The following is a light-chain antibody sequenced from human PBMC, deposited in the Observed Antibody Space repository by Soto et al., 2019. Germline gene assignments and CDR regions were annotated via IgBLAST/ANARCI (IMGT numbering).Light chain of an antibody. CDR3: QQYHSYST. CDR1: QNINAW. Sequence: TRRTRAPSTLSASVGAEFTITCRASQNINAWLAWYQQKPGKAPKLLIYDVSTLHSGVPSRFSGSASGTEFTLTISNLESDDFATYYCQQYHSYSTFGQGTKVDIK. V-gene: IGKV1-5*01. CDR2: DVS. J-gene: IGKJ1*01.